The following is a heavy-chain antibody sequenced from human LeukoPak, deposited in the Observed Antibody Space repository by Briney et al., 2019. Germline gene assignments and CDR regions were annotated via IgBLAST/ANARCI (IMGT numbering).Heavy chain of an antibody. V-gene: IGHV5-51*01. CDR2: IYPGDSDT. Sequence: GESLKISCQGSGYIFTTYWIGWVRQMPGKGLEWMGIIYPGDSDTRYSPSFQGQVTISVDKSISTAYLQWSSLKASDTAMYYCARREGAMSFDYWGQGTLVTVSS. CDR3: ARREGAMSFDY. D-gene: IGHD1-26*01. CDR1: GYIFTTYW. J-gene: IGHJ4*02.